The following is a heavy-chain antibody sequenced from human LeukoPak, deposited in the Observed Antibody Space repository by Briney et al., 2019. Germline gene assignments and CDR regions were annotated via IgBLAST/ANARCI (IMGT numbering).Heavy chain of an antibody. J-gene: IGHJ4*02. CDR2: ISSSGPTV. Sequence: GGSLRLSCAICSFTFRGFAINWARQARGKGREWVSYISSSGPTVYYADFVKGRFTISRDQRSLYLQMNSLRAEDTAVYYCAKIVDPNGVDYWGQGTLVTVSS. V-gene: IGHV3-48*01. CDR3: AKIVDPNGVDY. CDR1: SFTFRGFA. D-gene: IGHD2-21*01.